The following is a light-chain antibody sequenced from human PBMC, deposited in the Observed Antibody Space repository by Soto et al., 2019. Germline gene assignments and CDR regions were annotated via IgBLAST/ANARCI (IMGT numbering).Light chain of an antibody. J-gene: IGKJ1*01. Sequence: DIQMTQSPSTLSGSVGDRVTITCRASQTISSWLAWYQQKPGKAPKLLIYKASTLTSGVPSRFSGSGSGTEFTLTISSLQPDDFATNSCQHYNSYSEAFGQGTKVDIK. CDR2: KAS. V-gene: IGKV1-5*03. CDR3: QHYNSYSEA. CDR1: QTISSW.